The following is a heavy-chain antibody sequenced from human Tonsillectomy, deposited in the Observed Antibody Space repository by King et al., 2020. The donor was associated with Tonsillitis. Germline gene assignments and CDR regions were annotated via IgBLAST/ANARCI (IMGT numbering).Heavy chain of an antibody. Sequence: AQLVQSGAEVKKPGASVKVSCKSSGDTFIGQYMNWVRQAPGQGLEWMGWINTLSGGINYAQKFQGRVTMTRDTSISTAYMDLRSLRSDDTAVYYCARVVPVAGTRWDYFDYWGQGTLVTVSS. CDR2: INTLSGGI. CDR1: GDTFIGQY. J-gene: IGHJ4*02. V-gene: IGHV1-2*02. D-gene: IGHD6-19*01. CDR3: ARVVPVAGTRWDYFDY.